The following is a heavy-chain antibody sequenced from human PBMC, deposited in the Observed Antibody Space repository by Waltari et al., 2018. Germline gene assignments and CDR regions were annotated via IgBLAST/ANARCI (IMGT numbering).Heavy chain of an antibody. Sequence: QVQLQQWGAGLLKPSETLSLTCSVYGGSFSGYYWSWIRQPPGKGLEWIGEINHSGRTNYNPSLKSRVTISVETSKNQFCLKLSSVNAAETAVYDCASGSYGSGTAYSFDYWGQGTLVTVSS. V-gene: IGHV4-34*01. CDR1: GGSFSGYY. CDR2: INHSGRT. D-gene: IGHD3-10*01. J-gene: IGHJ4*02. CDR3: ASGSYGSGTAYSFDY.